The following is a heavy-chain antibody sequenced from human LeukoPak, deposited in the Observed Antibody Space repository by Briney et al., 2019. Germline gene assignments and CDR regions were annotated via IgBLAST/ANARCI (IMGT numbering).Heavy chain of an antibody. D-gene: IGHD3-22*01. J-gene: IGHJ4*02. CDR2: INHSGST. V-gene: IGHV4-34*01. Sequence: SETLSLTCAVYGGSFSGYYWSWIRQPPGKGLEWIGEINHSGSTNYNPSLKSRVTISCDTSKNQFSLKLSSVTAADTAVYYCARATYYYDSSGYYRSYYFDYWGQGTLVTVSS. CDR1: GGSFSGYY. CDR3: ARATYYYDSSGYYRSYYFDY.